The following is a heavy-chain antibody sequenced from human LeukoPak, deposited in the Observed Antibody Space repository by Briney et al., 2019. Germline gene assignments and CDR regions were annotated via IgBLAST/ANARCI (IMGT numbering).Heavy chain of an antibody. CDR3: AELGITMIGGV. CDR2: ISSSGSTI. CDR1: GFTFSSYE. V-gene: IGHV3-48*03. J-gene: IGHJ6*04. Sequence: QTGGSLRLSCAASGFTFSSYEMNWVRQAPGKGLEWGSYISSSGSTIYYADSVKGRFTISRDNAKNSLYLQMSSLRAEDTAVYYCAELGITMIGGVWGKGTTVTISS. D-gene: IGHD3-10*02.